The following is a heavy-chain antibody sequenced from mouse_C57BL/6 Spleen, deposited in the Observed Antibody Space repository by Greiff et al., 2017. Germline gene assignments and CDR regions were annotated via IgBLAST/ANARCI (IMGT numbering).Heavy chain of an antibody. CDR2: IDPSDSYT. J-gene: IGHJ2*01. V-gene: IGHV1-59*01. Sequence: VQLQQPGAELVRPGTSVKLSCKASGYTFTSYWMHWVKQRPGQGLEWIGVIDPSDSYTNYNQKFKGKATLTVDTSSSTAYMQLSSLTSEDSAVYYCAGLGDYWGQGTTLTVSA. CDR3: AGLGDY. CDR1: GYTFTSYW. D-gene: IGHD4-1*01.